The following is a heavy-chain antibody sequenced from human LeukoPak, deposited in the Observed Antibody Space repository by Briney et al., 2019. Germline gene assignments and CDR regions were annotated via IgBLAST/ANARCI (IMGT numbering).Heavy chain of an antibody. CDR3: ARDPQEAQWHPTSSDY. D-gene: IGHD6-19*01. CDR1: GFTFSSYS. V-gene: IGHV3-48*01. CDR2: ISRSSSTI. Sequence: GGSLRLSCAASGFTFSSYSMNWVRQAPGKGLEWVSYISRSSSTIYYADSVKGRFTISRDNAKNSLYLQMNSLRAEDTAVHYCARDPQEAQWHPTSSDYWGQGTLVTVSS. J-gene: IGHJ4*02.